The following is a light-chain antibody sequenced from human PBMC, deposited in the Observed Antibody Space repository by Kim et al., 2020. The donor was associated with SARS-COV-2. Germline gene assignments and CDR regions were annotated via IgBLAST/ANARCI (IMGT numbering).Light chain of an antibody. Sequence: QSALTQPASVSGSPGQSITISCTGTNSDVGAYNSVSWYQHHPGKAPKLILYGVNERPSGVSSRFSGSKSGNTASLTISGLQVEDETDYYCASYTNRNTYVFGTGTKVTVL. CDR2: GVN. CDR3: ASYTNRNTYV. V-gene: IGLV2-14*03. J-gene: IGLJ1*01. CDR1: NSDVGAYNS.